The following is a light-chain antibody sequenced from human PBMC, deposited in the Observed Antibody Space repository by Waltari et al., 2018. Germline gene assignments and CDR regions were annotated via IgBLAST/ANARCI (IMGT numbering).Light chain of an antibody. CDR3: QHYNNYSGT. Sequence: DIQMTQSPSTLSASVGDTVTITCRASQTVSAWLAWYQQKPGNAPKPLFYKASNLKSGVPSRFSGSGSGTEFTLTINSLQPDDFATYYCQHYNNYSGTFGQGTRVELK. CDR1: QTVSAW. V-gene: IGKV1-5*03. J-gene: IGKJ1*01. CDR2: KAS.